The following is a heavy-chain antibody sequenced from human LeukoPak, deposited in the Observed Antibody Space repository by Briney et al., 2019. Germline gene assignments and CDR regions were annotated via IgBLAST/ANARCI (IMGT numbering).Heavy chain of an antibody. CDR3: AKVVGATYSYYYYGMDV. Sequence: GGSLRLSCAASGFTFSSYAMSWVRQAPGKGLEWVSAISGSGGSTYYADSVKGRFTISRDNSKNTLYLQMNSLRAEDTAVYYCAKVVGATYSYYYYGMDVWGQGIMVTVSS. J-gene: IGHJ6*02. CDR1: GFTFSSYA. V-gene: IGHV3-23*01. CDR2: ISGSGGST. D-gene: IGHD1-26*01.